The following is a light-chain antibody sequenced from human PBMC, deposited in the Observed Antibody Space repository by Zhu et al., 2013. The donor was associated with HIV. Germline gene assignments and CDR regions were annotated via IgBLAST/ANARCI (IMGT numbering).Light chain of an antibody. J-gene: IGKJ3*01. CDR1: QSITSNY. Sequence: EIVLTQSPGTLSVSPGERATLSCRASQSITSNYLAWYQQKPGQAPRILIYGASSRATGIPDRFTGSGSGTDFTLTITRVEPEDFAVYHCQQYGTSFSFGPGTKVXIK. CDR2: GAS. V-gene: IGKV3-20*01. CDR3: QQYGTSFS.